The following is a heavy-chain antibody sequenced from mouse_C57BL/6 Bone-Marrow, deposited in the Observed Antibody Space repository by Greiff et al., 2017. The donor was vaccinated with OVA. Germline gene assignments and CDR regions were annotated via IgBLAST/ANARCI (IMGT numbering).Heavy chain of an antibody. Sequence: EVKLVESGEGLVKPGGSLKLSCAASGFTFSSYAMSWVRQTPEKRLEWVAYISSGGDYIYYADTVKGRFTISRDNARNTLYLQMSSLKSEDTAMYYCTRAPFITTVQLGFAYWGQGTLVTVSA. V-gene: IGHV5-9-1*02. CDR3: TRAPFITTVQLGFAY. D-gene: IGHD1-1*01. CDR2: ISSGGDYI. CDR1: GFTFSSYA. J-gene: IGHJ3*01.